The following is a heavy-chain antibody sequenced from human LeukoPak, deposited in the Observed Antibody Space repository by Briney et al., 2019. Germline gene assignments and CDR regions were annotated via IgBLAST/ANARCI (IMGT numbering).Heavy chain of an antibody. CDR3: ANGAGGNAFDL. CDR1: GFTFDDYG. J-gene: IGHJ3*01. D-gene: IGHD6-19*01. Sequence: PGGSLRLSCAASGFTFDDYGMSWVRQAPGKGLEWVSGINWNGGSTGYADSVKGRFTISRDNSKNTLYLQMNSLRAEDTAVYYCANGAGGNAFDLWGQGTMVIVSS. CDR2: INWNGGST. V-gene: IGHV3-20*04.